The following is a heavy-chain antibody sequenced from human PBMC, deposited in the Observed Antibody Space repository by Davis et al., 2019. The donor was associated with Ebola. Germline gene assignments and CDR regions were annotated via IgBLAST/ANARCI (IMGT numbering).Heavy chain of an antibody. Sequence: ASVKVSCKASGYTFTSYGISWVRQAPGQGLEWMGWISAYNGNTNYAQKLQGRVAMTTDTSTSTAYMELRSLRSDDTAVYYCARDLLWFGELPQSYFDYWGQGTLVTVSS. D-gene: IGHD3-10*01. J-gene: IGHJ4*02. V-gene: IGHV1-18*01. CDR1: GYTFTSYG. CDR3: ARDLLWFGELPQSYFDY. CDR2: ISAYNGNT.